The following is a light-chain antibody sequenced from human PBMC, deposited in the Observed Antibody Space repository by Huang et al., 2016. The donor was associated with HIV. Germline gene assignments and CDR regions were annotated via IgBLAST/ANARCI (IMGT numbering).Light chain of an antibody. V-gene: IGKV1-9*01. CDR1: QGITNY. Sequence: IQLTQSPSSLSVSVGDRVTITCRASQGITNYLAWYQQKPGKAPTLLIFATSTLQTGVPSRFSGSGSVADCTLSIASLQPEDSATYYCQQLNAYPLTFGGGTKVEI. CDR2: ATS. CDR3: QQLNAYPLT. J-gene: IGKJ4*01.